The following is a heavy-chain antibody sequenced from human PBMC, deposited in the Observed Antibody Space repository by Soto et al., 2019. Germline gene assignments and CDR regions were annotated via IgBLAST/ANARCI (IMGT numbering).Heavy chain of an antibody. D-gene: IGHD1-20*01. CDR1: GGSISSYY. J-gene: IGHJ6*02. V-gene: IGHV4-59*01. Sequence: SETLSLTCTVSGGSISSYYWSWIRQPPGKGLEWIGYIYYSGSTNYNPSLKSRVTISVDTSKNQFSLKLSSVTAADTAVYYCARVNWNGGSMDVWGQGTTVTVSS. CDR3: ARVNWNGGSMDV. CDR2: IYYSGST.